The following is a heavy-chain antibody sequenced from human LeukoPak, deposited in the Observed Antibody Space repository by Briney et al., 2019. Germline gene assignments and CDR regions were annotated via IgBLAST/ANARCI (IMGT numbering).Heavy chain of an antibody. CDR2: INHSGST. CDR1: GGSFSGYY. D-gene: IGHD6-19*01. CDR3: ARQSSNGWSTFDY. Sequence: SETLSLTCAVYGGSFSGYYWSWIRQPPGKGLEWIGEINHSGSTNYNPSLKSRVTISVDTSRNQFSLRLCSVTAADTAVYYCARQSSNGWSTFDYWGQGTLVTVSS. V-gene: IGHV4-34*01. J-gene: IGHJ4*02.